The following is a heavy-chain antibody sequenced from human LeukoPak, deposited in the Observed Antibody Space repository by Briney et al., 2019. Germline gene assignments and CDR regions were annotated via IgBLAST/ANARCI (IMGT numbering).Heavy chain of an antibody. J-gene: IGHJ6*02. CDR2: ISKDGSDK. V-gene: IGHV3-30-3*02. CDR3: AKKDV. CDR1: GFTFSDYA. Sequence: GGSLRLSCAASGFTFSDYAMHWVRQAPGKGLEWVAVISKDGSDKYYPGSVKGRFTISRDNSKNTLYLQMNSLRAEDTAVYYCAKKDVWGQGTTVTVSS.